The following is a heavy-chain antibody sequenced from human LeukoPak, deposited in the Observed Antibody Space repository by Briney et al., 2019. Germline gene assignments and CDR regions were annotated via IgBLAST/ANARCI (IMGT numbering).Heavy chain of an antibody. CDR2: INHSGST. Sequence: GSLRLSCAASGFNFSDYYMTWIRQPPGKGLEWIGEINHSGSTNYNPSLKSRVTISVDTSKNQFSLKLSSVTAADTAVYYCARETYYYGSGSKPWFDPWGQGTLVTVSS. J-gene: IGHJ5*02. V-gene: IGHV4-34*01. CDR1: GFNFSDYY. CDR3: ARETYYYGSGSKPWFDP. D-gene: IGHD3-10*01.